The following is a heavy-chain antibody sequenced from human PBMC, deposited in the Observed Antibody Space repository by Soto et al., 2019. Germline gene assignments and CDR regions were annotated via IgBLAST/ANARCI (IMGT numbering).Heavy chain of an antibody. J-gene: IGHJ4*02. CDR3: ARSYCSGGSCATNYFDS. D-gene: IGHD2-15*01. CDR1: GYTFTTYA. Sequence: ASVKVSCKASGYTFTTYAMHWVRQAPGQRLEWMGWINAGNGNTKYSQKFQGRVTITSDTSASIAYMELSSLRSEDTAVYYCARSYCSGGSCATNYFDSWDQGTLVTVSS. V-gene: IGHV1-3*01. CDR2: INAGNGNT.